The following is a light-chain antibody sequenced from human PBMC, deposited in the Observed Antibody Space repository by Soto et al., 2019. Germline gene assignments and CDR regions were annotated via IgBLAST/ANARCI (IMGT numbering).Light chain of an antibody. CDR1: SSDVGGYNY. Sequence: QSALTQPASVSGSPGQSITISCTGTSSDVGGYNYVSWYQQHPGKAPKLIIYDVTNRPSGVSNRFSGSKSGNTASLTISGLQPEDETDYYCSSYTSSSTVEFGAGTKLTVL. CDR3: SSYTSSSTVE. V-gene: IGLV2-14*03. J-gene: IGLJ3*02. CDR2: DVT.